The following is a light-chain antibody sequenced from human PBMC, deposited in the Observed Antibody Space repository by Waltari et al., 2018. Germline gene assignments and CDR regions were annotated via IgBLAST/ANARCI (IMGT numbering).Light chain of an antibody. Sequence: QSALTQPRSVSGSPGQSVTFSCTGTSNDVGAYNLVSWYQQSPGKAPKLIIYDVFNRPSGVPDRFSGSKSGNTASLTISGLQAADEADYYCCSYAGTYTVLFGGGTKLTVL. CDR2: DVF. J-gene: IGLJ2*01. CDR3: CSYAGTYTVL. V-gene: IGLV2-11*01. CDR1: SNDVGAYNL.